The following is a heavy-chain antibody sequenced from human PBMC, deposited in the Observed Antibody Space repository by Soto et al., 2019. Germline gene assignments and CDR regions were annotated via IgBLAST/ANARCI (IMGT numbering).Heavy chain of an antibody. J-gene: IGHJ5*02. D-gene: IGHD2-21*02. V-gene: IGHV4-38-2*02. CDR2: IYHSGST. Sequence: SETLSLTCTVSGYSIRNGYHWGWIRQPPGKGLEWIGTIYHSGSTYYHPSLKSRVTISVDASENHFSLKLSSVTAADTAVYYCARVGPYCGGDCYSPPPWGQGTLVTVSS. CDR1: GYSIRNGYH. CDR3: ARVGPYCGGDCYSPPP.